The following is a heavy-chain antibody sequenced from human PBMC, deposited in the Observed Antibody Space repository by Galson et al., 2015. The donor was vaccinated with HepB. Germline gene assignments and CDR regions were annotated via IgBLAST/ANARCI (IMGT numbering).Heavy chain of an antibody. CDR2: MNPNSGNT. CDR1: GYTFTSYD. D-gene: IGHD1-1*01. V-gene: IGHV1-8*01. J-gene: IGHJ6*03. CDR3: ARGPSNWNIPFGMYYYYMDV. Sequence: SVKVSCKASGYTFTSYDINWVRQATGQGLEWMGWMNPNSGNTGYAQKFQGRVTMTRNTSISTAYMELSSLRSEDTAVYYCARGPSNWNIPFGMYYYYMDVWGKGTTVTVSS.